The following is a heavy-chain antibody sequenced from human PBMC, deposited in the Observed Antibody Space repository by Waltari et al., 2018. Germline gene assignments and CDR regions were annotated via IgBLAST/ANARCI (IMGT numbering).Heavy chain of an antibody. CDR3: ASQNGGNSWWLDP. V-gene: IGHV3-74*01. Sequence: EVQLVESGGGLVQPGGSLRLSCAASEFTFSGYWMHWVRQAPGKGLVWVSRFNSDESSTSYADSVKGRFTISRDNSKNTLYLQMNSLRAEDTAVYYCASQNGGNSWWLDPWGQGTLVTVSS. CDR1: EFTFSGYW. CDR2: FNSDESST. D-gene: IGHD2-21*02. J-gene: IGHJ5*02.